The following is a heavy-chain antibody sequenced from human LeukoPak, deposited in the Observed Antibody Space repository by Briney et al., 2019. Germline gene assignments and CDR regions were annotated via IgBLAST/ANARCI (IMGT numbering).Heavy chain of an antibody. Sequence: SETLSLTCTVSGYSISSGYYWGWIRQPPGKGLEWIGSIYHSGSTYYNPSLKSRVTISVDTSKNQFSLKLSSVTAADTAVYYCASGRTITMVRGALAYGMDVWGQGTTVTVSS. CDR1: GYSISSGYY. D-gene: IGHD3-10*01. CDR3: ASGRTITMVRGALAYGMDV. J-gene: IGHJ6*02. V-gene: IGHV4-38-2*02. CDR2: IYHSGST.